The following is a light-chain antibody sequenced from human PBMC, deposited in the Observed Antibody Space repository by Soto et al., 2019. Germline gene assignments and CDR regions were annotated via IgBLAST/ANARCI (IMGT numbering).Light chain of an antibody. CDR3: LSYDSDRSSPRYG. Sequence: QSVLTQPPSVSGAPGQRVTISCTGTSSNIGAGRDVHWYQQLPGTAPKLLISGDSNRPSGVPDRFSGSKSGASASLAITGLQAEDEAEYHCLSYDSDRSSPRYGFGTGTKRTVL. J-gene: IGLJ1*01. CDR1: SSNIGAGRD. V-gene: IGLV1-40*01. CDR2: GDS.